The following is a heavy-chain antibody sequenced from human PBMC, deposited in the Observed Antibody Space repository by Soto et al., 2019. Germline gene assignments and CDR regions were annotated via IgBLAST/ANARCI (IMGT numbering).Heavy chain of an antibody. D-gene: IGHD6-19*01. Sequence: GGSLRLSCAASGFTFSSYAMSWVRQAPGKGLEWVSAISGSGGSTYYADSVKGRFTISRDNSKNTLYLQMNSLRAEDTAVYYCAKVWVTVAGNDPGDAFDICGQGTMVTVSS. J-gene: IGHJ3*02. CDR2: ISGSGGST. CDR3: AKVWVTVAGNDPGDAFDI. CDR1: GFTFSSYA. V-gene: IGHV3-23*01.